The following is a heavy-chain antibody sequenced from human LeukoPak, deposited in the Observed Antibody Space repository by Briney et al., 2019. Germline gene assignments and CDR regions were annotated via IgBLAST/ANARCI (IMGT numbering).Heavy chain of an antibody. Sequence: GGSLRLSCAASGFSLSGYWMHWVRQAPGKGLVWVSRISPEGSGTTYADSVKGRFTISRDNPKNSLYLQMNSLRAEDTAVYYCAKVREGYCGGGACYSYIDYWGQGTLVTVSS. CDR3: AKVREGYCGGGACYSYIDY. V-gene: IGHV3-74*01. D-gene: IGHD2-15*01. J-gene: IGHJ4*02. CDR2: ISPEGSGT. CDR1: GFSLSGYW.